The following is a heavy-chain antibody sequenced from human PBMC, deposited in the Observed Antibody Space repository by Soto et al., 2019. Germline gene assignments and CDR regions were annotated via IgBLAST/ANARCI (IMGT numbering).Heavy chain of an antibody. Sequence: RRLSCAASGFTVSSNYMSWVRQAPGKGLEWVSVIYSGGSTYYADSVKGRFTISRDNSKNTLYLQMNSLRAEDTAVYYCASPHYDFWSGSPGWGYGMDVCGQWTTLTVYS. CDR1: GFTVSSNY. V-gene: IGHV3-53*01. J-gene: IGHJ6*02. CDR3: ASPHYDFWSGSPGWGYGMDV. CDR2: IYSGGST. D-gene: IGHD3-3*01.